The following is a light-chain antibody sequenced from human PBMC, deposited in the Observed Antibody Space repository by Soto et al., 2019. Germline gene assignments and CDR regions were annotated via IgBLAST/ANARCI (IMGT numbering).Light chain of an antibody. V-gene: IGLV2-8*01. CDR2: EVN. CDR3: SSSGSSGV. CDR1: SSDVGAYNY. J-gene: IGLJ1*01. Sequence: QSVLTQPPSASGSPGQSVTISCTGTSSDVGAYNYVSWYQQHPGKAPKLMIYEVNKRPSGVPDRFSGSKSGNTASLTVSGLQAEDEADYYCSSSGSSGVFGTGTKVTVL.